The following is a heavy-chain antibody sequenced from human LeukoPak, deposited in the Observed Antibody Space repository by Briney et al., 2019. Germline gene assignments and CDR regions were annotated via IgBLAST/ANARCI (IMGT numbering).Heavy chain of an antibody. V-gene: IGHV4-59*01. CDR1: GGSISGSY. Sequence: SETLSLTCTVSGGSISGSYWSWIRQPPGKGLECIAYMYNSGSTNYNPSLKSRVTISIDTSKNQFSLKLSSLTAADTAIYYCARGIESYGDYGYWGQGILVTVSS. CDR2: MYNSGST. CDR3: ARGIESYGDYGY. D-gene: IGHD4-17*01. J-gene: IGHJ4*02.